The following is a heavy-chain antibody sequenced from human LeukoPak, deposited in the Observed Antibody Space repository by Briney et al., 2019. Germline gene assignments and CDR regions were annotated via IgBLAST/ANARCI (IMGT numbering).Heavy chain of an antibody. CDR3: ARGYSYEKPYYFDY. CDR2: IYYSGST. D-gene: IGHD5-18*01. Sequence: SETLSLTCAVYGGSFSGYYWSWIRQPPGKGLEWIGSIYYSGSTYYNPSLKSRVTISVDTSKNQFSLKLSSVTAADTAVYYCARGYSYEKPYYFDYWGQGILVTVSS. J-gene: IGHJ4*02. V-gene: IGHV4-34*01. CDR1: GGSFSGYY.